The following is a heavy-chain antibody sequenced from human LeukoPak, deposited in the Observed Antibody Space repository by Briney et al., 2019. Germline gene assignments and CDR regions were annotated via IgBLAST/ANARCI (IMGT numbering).Heavy chain of an antibody. J-gene: IGHJ4*02. D-gene: IGHD3-10*01. CDR1: GGTFSSYA. Sequence: SVKVSCKASGGTFSSYAISWVRQAPGQGLEWMGGIIPIFGTANYAQKFQGRVTMTRDTSTSTVYMELSSLRSEDTAVYYCARDHYYYGSGSYYNPLGYWGQGTLVTVSS. CDR2: IIPIFGTA. V-gene: IGHV1-69*05. CDR3: ARDHYYYGSGSYYNPLGY.